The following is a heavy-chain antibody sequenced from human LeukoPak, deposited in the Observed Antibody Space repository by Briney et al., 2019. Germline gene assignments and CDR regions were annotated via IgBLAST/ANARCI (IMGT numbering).Heavy chain of an antibody. Sequence: GRSLRLSCAASGFTFPIYAIHWVRQAPGKGLEWVAVISYDGSNKYYADSVKGRFTISRDNSKNTLYLQMNSLRAEDTAVCYCAREAAVSGPSYFDFWGQGTLVTVSS. CDR2: ISYDGSNK. V-gene: IGHV3-30-3*01. J-gene: IGHJ4*02. CDR3: AREAAVSGPSYFDF. D-gene: IGHD6-19*01. CDR1: GFTFPIYA.